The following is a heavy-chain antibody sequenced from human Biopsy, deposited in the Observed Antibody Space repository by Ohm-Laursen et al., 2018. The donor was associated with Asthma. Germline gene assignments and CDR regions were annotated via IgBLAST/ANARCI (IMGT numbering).Heavy chain of an antibody. Sequence: SLRLSCSASGFTFRSYVMHWVRQAPGKGLEWVAVGGSYYDGGLKYYADSVNGRFSVSRDDSKNTLYLQMNSLRPDDTAVYYCARDVMEWYLPAFDFWGQGTLVTVSS. CDR3: ARDVMEWYLPAFDF. D-gene: IGHD3-3*01. CDR2: GGSYYDGGLK. V-gene: IGHV3-30-3*01. CDR1: GFTFRSYV. J-gene: IGHJ4*02.